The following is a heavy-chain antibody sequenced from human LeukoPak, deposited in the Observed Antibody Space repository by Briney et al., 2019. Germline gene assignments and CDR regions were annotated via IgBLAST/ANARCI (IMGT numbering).Heavy chain of an antibody. CDR2: ISYDGSNK. Sequence: GGSLRLSCAASGFTFSSYGMHWVRQAPGKGLEWVAVISYDGSNKYYADSVKGRFTISRDNSKNTLYLQMNSLRAEDTAVYYCAKGWAHFDVWGRGTPVTVSS. J-gene: IGHJ2*01. CDR3: AKGWAHFDV. CDR1: GFTFSSYG. V-gene: IGHV3-30*18. D-gene: IGHD1-26*01.